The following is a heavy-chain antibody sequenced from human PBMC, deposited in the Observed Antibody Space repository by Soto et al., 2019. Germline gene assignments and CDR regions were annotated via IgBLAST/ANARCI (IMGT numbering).Heavy chain of an antibody. J-gene: IGHJ4*02. Sequence: SETLSLTCAVYGGSFSGYYWSWIRQPPGKGLERIGEINHSGSTNYNPSLKSRVTISVDTSKNQFSLKLSSVTAADTAVYYCARGRSRPYGDYLKYYFDYWGQGTLVTVSS. V-gene: IGHV4-34*01. D-gene: IGHD4-17*01. CDR1: GGSFSGYY. CDR2: INHSGST. CDR3: ARGRSRPYGDYLKYYFDY.